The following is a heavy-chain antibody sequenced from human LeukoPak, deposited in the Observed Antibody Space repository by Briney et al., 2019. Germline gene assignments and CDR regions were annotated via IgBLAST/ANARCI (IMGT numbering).Heavy chain of an antibody. CDR1: GFTFSNFA. V-gene: IGHV3-23*01. D-gene: IGHD3-16*01. CDR3: AKVGVGWVAFEY. CDR2: ISDSGGGT. J-gene: IGHJ4*02. Sequence: GGSLRLSCAASGFTFSNFAMSWVRQAPGKGLQWVSAISDSGGGTFYADSVKGRFTISRDNSKNTLYLQMNSLRAEDTGVYYCAKVGVGWVAFEYWGQGTLATVSS.